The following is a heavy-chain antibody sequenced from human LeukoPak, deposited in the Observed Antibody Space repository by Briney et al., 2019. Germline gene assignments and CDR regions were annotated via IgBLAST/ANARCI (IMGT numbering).Heavy chain of an antibody. D-gene: IGHD6-13*01. J-gene: IGHJ4*02. CDR2: IYYSGST. CDR1: GGSISSYY. Sequence: SETLSLTCTVSGGSISSYYWSWIRQPPGKGLEWIGYIYYSGSTNYNPSLKSRVTMSVDTSKNQFSLKLSSVTAADTAVYYCARAWVVDIAAAGAVLFDYWGQGTLVTVSS. CDR3: ARAWVVDIAAAGAVLFDY. V-gene: IGHV4-59*01.